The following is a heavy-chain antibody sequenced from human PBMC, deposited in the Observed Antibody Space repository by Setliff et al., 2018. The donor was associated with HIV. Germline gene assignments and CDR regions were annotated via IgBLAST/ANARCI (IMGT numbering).Heavy chain of an antibody. CDR3: ARDPSAPSITIFGVVGAKYWFDP. CDR2: SDYNGNT. Sequence: ASVKVSCKASGYNFNSHGITWVRQAPGRGLEWVGWSDYNGNTNYAQNFQGRVTMTTDTSTNTAYMDLRSLKSDDTAVYYCARDPSAPSITIFGVVGAKYWFDPWGQGTQVTVSS. J-gene: IGHJ5*02. D-gene: IGHD3-3*01. V-gene: IGHV1-18*01. CDR1: GYNFNSHG.